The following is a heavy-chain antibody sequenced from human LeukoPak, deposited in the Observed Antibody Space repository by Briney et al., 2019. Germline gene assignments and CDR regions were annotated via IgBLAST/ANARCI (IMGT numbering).Heavy chain of an antibody. Sequence: SETLSLTCAVYGGSFSGYYWSWIRQPPGKGLEWIGEINHSGSTNYNPSLKSRVTISVDTSKNQFSLKLSSVIAADTAVYYCAVDVVVPAAHAGGYWGQGTLVTVSS. J-gene: IGHJ4*02. D-gene: IGHD2-2*01. CDR1: GGSFSGYY. V-gene: IGHV4-34*01. CDR2: INHSGST. CDR3: AVDVVVPAAHAGGY.